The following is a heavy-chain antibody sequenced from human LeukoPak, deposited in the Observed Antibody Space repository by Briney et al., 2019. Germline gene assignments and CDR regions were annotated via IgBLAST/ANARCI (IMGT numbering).Heavy chain of an antibody. D-gene: IGHD4-17*01. CDR2: IKSKTDGGTT. J-gene: IGHJ4*02. CDR3: AKCPDYGDFDY. V-gene: IGHV3-15*01. Sequence: PGGSLRLSCAASGFTFSNAWMSWVRQAPGKGLEWVGRIKSKTDGGTTDYAAPVKGRFTISRDDSKNTLYLQMDSLKTEDTAVYYCAKCPDYGDFDYWGQGTLVTVSS. CDR1: GFTFSNAW.